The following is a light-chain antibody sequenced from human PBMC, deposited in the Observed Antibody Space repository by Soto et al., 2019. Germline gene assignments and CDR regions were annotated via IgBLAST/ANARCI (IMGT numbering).Light chain of an antibody. V-gene: IGLV4-69*01. CDR1: SGHTFYA. CDR2: VNSDGSH. Sequence: QPVLTQSPSASASLGASVKFTCTRSSGHTFYAIAWHQQQPEKGPRYVMKVNSDGSHSKGDGIPDRFSGSSSGAERYLTISSLQSEDEADYYCQTWGTDIVVFGGGTKLTVL. CDR3: QTWGTDIVV. J-gene: IGLJ2*01.